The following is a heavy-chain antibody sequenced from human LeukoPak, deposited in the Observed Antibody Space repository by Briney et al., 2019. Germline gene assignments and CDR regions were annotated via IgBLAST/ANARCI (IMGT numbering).Heavy chain of an antibody. CDR3: ARDLGDYINWFDP. CDR2: IYHSGST. CDR1: GGSISSGGYY. V-gene: IGHV4-30-2*01. J-gene: IGHJ5*02. D-gene: IGHD4-17*01. Sequence: PSETLSHTCTVSGGSISSGGYYWSWIRQPPGKGLEWIGYIYHSGSTYYNPSLKSRVTISVDRSKNQFSLKLSSVTAADTAVYYCARDLGDYINWFDPWGQGTLVTVSS.